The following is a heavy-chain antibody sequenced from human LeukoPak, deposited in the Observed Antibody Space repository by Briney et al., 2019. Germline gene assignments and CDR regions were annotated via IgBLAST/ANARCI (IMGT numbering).Heavy chain of an antibody. CDR3: ARGDADIVVVPAEGNFDY. D-gene: IGHD2-2*01. CDR2: IWYDGSNK. Sequence: PGGSLRLSCAASGFTFSSYGMHWVRQAPGKGLEWVAVIWYDGSNKYYADSVKGRFTISRDNSKNTLYLQMNSLRAEDTAVYYCARGDADIVVVPAEGNFDYWGRGTLVTVSS. V-gene: IGHV3-33*01. CDR1: GFTFSSYG. J-gene: IGHJ4*02.